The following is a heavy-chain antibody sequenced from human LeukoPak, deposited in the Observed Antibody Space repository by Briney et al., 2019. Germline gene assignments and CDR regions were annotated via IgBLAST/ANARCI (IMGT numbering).Heavy chain of an antibody. Sequence: SVKVSCKASGFTFTSSAVQWVRQARGQRLEWIGWIVVGSGSTNYAQKFQERVTITRDMSTSTAYMELSSLRSEDTAVYYCAALNPYITMVRGVIFDYWGQGTLVTVSS. CDR2: IVVGSGST. V-gene: IGHV1-58*01. J-gene: IGHJ4*02. D-gene: IGHD3-10*01. CDR3: AALNPYITMVRGVIFDY. CDR1: GFTFTSSA.